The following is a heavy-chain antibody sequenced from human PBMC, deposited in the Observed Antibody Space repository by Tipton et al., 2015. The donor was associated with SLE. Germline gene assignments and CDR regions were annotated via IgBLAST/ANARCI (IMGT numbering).Heavy chain of an antibody. V-gene: IGHV4-39*07. D-gene: IGHD1-26*01. J-gene: IGHJ4*02. CDR2: IYYSGST. CDR3: ARSEGKWALLDY. Sequence: TLSLTCTVSGGSISSSSYYWGWIRPPPGKGLEWIGSIYYSGSTYYNPSLKSRVTISVDTSKNQFSLKLSSVTAADTAVYYCARSEGKWALLDYWGQGTLVTVSS. CDR1: GGSISSSSYY.